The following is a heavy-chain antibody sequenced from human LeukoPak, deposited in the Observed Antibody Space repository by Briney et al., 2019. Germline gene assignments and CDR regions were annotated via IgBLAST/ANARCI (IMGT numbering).Heavy chain of an antibody. J-gene: IGHJ4*02. Sequence: SETLSLTCAVYGGSFSGYYWSWIRQPPGKGLEWTGEINHSGSTNYNPSLKSRVTISVDTTKNQFSLKLSSVTAADTAVYYCARDCPLYYDSSGYYYREYYFDYWGQGTLVTVSS. CDR3: ARDCPLYYDSSGYYYREYYFDY. D-gene: IGHD3-22*01. CDR1: GGSFSGYY. V-gene: IGHV4-34*01. CDR2: INHSGST.